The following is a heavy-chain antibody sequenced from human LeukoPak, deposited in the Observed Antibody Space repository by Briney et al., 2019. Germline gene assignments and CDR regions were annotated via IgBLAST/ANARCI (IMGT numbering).Heavy chain of an antibody. V-gene: IGHV4-39*06. D-gene: IGHD3-3*01. CDR3: ARDWSPRNPFDI. CDR1: GGSFTTTDYY. J-gene: IGHJ3*02. CDR2: IYNSGST. Sequence: PSETLSLTCTVSGGSFTTTDYYWGWIRQPPGKGLEWIVSIYNSGSTYYNPSLMSRVTISVDTSKNQFTLKLSSATAADTAVYYCARDWSPRNPFDIWGQGTMVTVSS.